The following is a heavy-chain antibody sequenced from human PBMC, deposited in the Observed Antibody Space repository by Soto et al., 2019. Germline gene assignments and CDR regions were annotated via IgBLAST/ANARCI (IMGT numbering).Heavy chain of an antibody. CDR3: AACGSDMFVDY. J-gene: IGHJ4*02. V-gene: IGHV3-73*01. Sequence: GGSLRLSCAASGFTFSGSAMHWVRQASGKGLEWVGRIRDKTNNYATTYSASVKGRFTISRDDLKKMTYLHMNSLKTEDTAVYYCAACGSDMFVDYWGQGTLVTVSS. CDR2: IRDKTNNYAT. D-gene: IGHD3-10*02. CDR1: GFTFSGSA.